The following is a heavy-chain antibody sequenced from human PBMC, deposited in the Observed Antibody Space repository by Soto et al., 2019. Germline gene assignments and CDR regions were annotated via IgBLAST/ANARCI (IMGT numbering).Heavy chain of an antibody. D-gene: IGHD2-2*01. CDR3: ARTPTRQLPDYDWFDP. J-gene: IGHJ5*02. V-gene: IGHV4-4*02. CDR2: IYHSGST. CDR1: GGSITSNNW. Sequence: QVQLQESGPGLVKPSGTLSLTCAVSGGSITSNNWWSWVRQPPGKGLEWIGEIYHSGSTNYNPSLKSRVTISVDKSKNQFSLKLSSVPAADTAVYYCARTPTRQLPDYDWFDPWGQGTLVTVSS.